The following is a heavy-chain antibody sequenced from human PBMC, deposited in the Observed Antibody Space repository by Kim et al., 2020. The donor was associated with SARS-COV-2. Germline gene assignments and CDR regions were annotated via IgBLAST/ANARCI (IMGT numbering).Heavy chain of an antibody. CDR1: GASVRSSDYS. CDR2: VYSSGSS. D-gene: IGHD6-19*01. V-gene: IGHV4-39*01. J-gene: IGHJ3*02. CDR3: ATGAGGWLRRSAFHI. Sequence: SETLSLICIVSGASVRSSDYSWGWVREPPGKGLEWIGSVYSSGSSYYNPSLQSRVTISVDTSNNRFSLRLRSVTVADTAVYYCATGAGGWLRRSAFHIWGQETVVTVSS.